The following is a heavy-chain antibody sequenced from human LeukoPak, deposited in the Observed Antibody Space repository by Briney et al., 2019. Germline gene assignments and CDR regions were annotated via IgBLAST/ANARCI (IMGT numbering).Heavy chain of an antibody. J-gene: IGHJ3*02. D-gene: IGHD3-10*01. CDR1: GYTFTTYA. V-gene: IGHV7-4-1*02. Sequence: GASVKVSCKASGYTFTTYALNWVRQAPGQGLEWMGWINTNTGNPTYAQGFTGRFVFSLDTSVSTAYLQISSLKAEDTAVYYCAVGLILWFGELGAFDIWGQGTMVTVSS. CDR2: INTNTGNP. CDR3: AVGLILWFGELGAFDI.